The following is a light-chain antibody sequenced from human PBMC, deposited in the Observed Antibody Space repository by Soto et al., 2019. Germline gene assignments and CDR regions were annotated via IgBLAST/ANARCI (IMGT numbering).Light chain of an antibody. Sequence: EIVMTQSPATLSVSPGERATLSCRASQSVGSNVAWYQQKPGQAPRLLIYGASSRATGIPARVSGSGSGTDFTLTISSLQSDDVGVYYCQQYNTWPPLTFGGGTKVEIK. CDR2: GAS. J-gene: IGKJ4*01. CDR1: QSVGSN. CDR3: QQYNTWPPLT. V-gene: IGKV3-15*01.